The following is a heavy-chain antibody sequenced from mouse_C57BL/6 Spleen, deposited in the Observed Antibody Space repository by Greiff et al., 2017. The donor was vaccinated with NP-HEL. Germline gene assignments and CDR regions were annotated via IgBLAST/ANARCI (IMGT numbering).Heavy chain of an antibody. J-gene: IGHJ1*03. V-gene: IGHV5-16*01. CDR1: GFTFSDYY. D-gene: IGHD2-4*01. CDR2: INYDGSST. CDR3: AREGDYDYDWYFDF. Sequence: EVKLVESEGGLVQPGSSMKLSCTASGFTFSDYYMAWVRQVPEKGLEWVANINYDGSSTYYLDSLKSRFIISRYNAKNILYLQMSSLKSEDTATYYCAREGDYDYDWYFDFWGTVTTFTVSS.